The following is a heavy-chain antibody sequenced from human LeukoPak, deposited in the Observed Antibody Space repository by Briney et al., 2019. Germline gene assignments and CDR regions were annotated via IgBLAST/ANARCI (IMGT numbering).Heavy chain of an antibody. Sequence: PGGSLRLSCGASGFTFSSYAMSWVRQAPGKGLEWVSGITGSGDRTYYADSVKGRFTIYRDNSKNTLYLQMNSLRAEDTAVYYCARDGDWGRYDHWGQGTLVIVSS. CDR3: ARDGDWGRYDH. D-gene: IGHD7-27*01. V-gene: IGHV3-23*01. J-gene: IGHJ4*02. CDR2: ITGSGDRT. CDR1: GFTFSSYA.